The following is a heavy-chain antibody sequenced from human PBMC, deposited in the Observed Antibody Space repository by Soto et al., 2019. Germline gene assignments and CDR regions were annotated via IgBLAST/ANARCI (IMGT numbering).Heavy chain of an antibody. CDR1: GFTFSHYG. V-gene: IGHV3-30*18. J-gene: IGHJ3*02. CDR2: ISYDGSNK. D-gene: IGHD7-27*01. Sequence: QVQLVESGGGVVQPGRSLRLSCAASGFTFSHYGMHWVRQAPGKGLEWVAVISYDGSNKYYADSVKGRFTISRDNSKNTLYLQMNSLRAEDTAVYYCAKDLGHGGRGAFEIWGQGTMVTVSS. CDR3: AKDLGHGGRGAFEI.